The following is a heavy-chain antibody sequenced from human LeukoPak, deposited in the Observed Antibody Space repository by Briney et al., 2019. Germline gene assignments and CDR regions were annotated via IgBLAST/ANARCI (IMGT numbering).Heavy chain of an antibody. V-gene: IGHV4-4*07. CDR1: GGSISSYY. CDR3: AREGVTYYDFWSGRGPFDY. CDR2: IYTSGST. D-gene: IGHD3-3*01. J-gene: IGHJ4*02. Sequence: PSETLSLTCTVSGGSISSYYWSWIRQPAGKGLEWIGRIYTSGSTNYNPSLRSPVNMSVDTSKNQFSLKLSSVTAADTAVYYCAREGVTYYDFWSGRGPFDYWGQGTLVTVSS.